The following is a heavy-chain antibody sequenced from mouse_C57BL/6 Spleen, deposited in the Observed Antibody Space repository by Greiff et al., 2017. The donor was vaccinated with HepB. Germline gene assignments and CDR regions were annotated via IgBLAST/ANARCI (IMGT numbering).Heavy chain of an antibody. CDR1: GYTFTSYW. D-gene: IGHD2-1*01. J-gene: IGHJ4*01. CDR3: TRDGNYGDYYAMDY. V-gene: IGHV1-5*01. Sequence: VQLQQSGTVLARPGASVKMSCKTSGYTFTSYWMHWVKQRPEQGLEWIGAIYPGNSDTSYNQKFKGKAKLTAVTSASTAYMELSSLTNEDSAVYYCTRDGNYGDYYAMDYWGQGTSVTVSS. CDR2: IYPGNSDT.